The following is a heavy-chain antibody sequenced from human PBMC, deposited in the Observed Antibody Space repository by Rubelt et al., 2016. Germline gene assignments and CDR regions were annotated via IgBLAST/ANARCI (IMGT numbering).Heavy chain of an antibody. V-gene: IGHV4-39*07. D-gene: IGHD1-1*01. Sequence: QLQLQESVPGLVKPSETLSLTCTVSGGSISSSSYYWGWIRQPPGKGLEWIGGIYYSGSTYYNPSLKSRVTISVDTSKNQFSLKLSSVTAADTAVDYCARGTAFDIWGKGTMVTVSS. J-gene: IGHJ3*02. CDR2: IYYSGST. CDR3: ARGTAFDI. CDR1: GGSISSSSYY.